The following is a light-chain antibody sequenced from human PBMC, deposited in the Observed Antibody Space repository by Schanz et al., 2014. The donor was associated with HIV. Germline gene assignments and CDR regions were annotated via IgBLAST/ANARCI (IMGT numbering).Light chain of an antibody. CDR3: QQYGSPPRT. V-gene: IGKV3-20*01. J-gene: IGKJ1*01. CDR1: QSVNSN. CDR2: GAS. Sequence: EIVMTQSPATLSVSPGERATLSCRASQSVNSNLAWYQQKPGQAPRLLIYGASTRAPGIPDRFSGSGSGTDFTLTISRLEPEDFAVYYCQQYGSPPRTFGQGTKVEVK.